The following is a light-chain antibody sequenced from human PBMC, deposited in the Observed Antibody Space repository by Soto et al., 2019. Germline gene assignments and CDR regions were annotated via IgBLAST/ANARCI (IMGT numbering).Light chain of an antibody. Sequence: EIVLTQSPGTLSLSPGERATLSCRASQSVSSSYLAWYQQKHGQAPRLLIYRASSRATGIPDRFSGSGSGTDFTLTISRLEPEDFAVYYCQQYCSSPPHMYTFGQGTKLEIK. CDR2: RAS. V-gene: IGKV3-20*01. CDR1: QSVSSSY. J-gene: IGKJ2*01. CDR3: QQYCSSPPHMYT.